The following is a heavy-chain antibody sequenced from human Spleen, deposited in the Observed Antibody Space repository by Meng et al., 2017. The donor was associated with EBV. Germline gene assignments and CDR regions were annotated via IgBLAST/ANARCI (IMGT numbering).Heavy chain of an antibody. CDR3: ARLGYGINYLDY. CDR2: ISLYNGNT. CDR1: GYTFTSYA. D-gene: IGHD4-17*01. J-gene: IGHJ4*02. Sequence: QGQLVQSGAEVKKPGSSVKVSCKASGYTFTSYAFSWVRQAPGQGLEWMGWISLYNGNTNYAQRLQGRVTMTTNTSTSTAYMELRSLTSDDTAVYYCARLGYGINYLDYWGQGTLVTVSS. V-gene: IGHV1-18*01.